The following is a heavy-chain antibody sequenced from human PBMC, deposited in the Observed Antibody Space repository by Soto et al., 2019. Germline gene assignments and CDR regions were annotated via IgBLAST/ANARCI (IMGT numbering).Heavy chain of an antibody. D-gene: IGHD5-18*01. CDR1: GYTFTSYG. Sequence: ASVKVSCKASGYTFTSYGISWVRQAPGQGLEWMGWISAYNGNTNYAQKLQGRVTMTTDTSTSTAYMELRSLRSDDTAVYYCARSTDTAMVTDTYFDYWGQGTLVTVSS. CDR2: ISAYNGNT. CDR3: ARSTDTAMVTDTYFDY. J-gene: IGHJ4*02. V-gene: IGHV1-18*01.